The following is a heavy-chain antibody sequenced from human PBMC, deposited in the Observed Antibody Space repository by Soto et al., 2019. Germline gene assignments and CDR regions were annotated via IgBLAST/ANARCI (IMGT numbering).Heavy chain of an antibody. CDR2: IYWDDDK. CDR3: AHISIYGDYKGFDY. CDR1: GFSLSTSGVG. D-gene: IGHD4-17*01. Sequence: QITLKESGPTLVKPTQTLTLTCSFSGFSLSTSGVGVGWIRQPPGKALEWLALIYWDDDKRYSPSLKNRLTSTKDTTKNRVVLAMTNMDPVDTATYYCAHISIYGDYKGFDYWGQRTLVTVSS. V-gene: IGHV2-5*02. J-gene: IGHJ4*02.